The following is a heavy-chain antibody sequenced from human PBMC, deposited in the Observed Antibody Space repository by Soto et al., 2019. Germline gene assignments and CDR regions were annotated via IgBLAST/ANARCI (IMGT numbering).Heavy chain of an antibody. Sequence: SETLSLTCTVSGGSVSSGSYYWSWIRQPPGKGLEWIGYISDSGSTNYKSSLKSRVTISVDTSKNQFSLKLSSVTAADTAVYYCARASIAAAGIHYWGQGTLVTVSS. CDR2: ISDSGST. J-gene: IGHJ4*02. D-gene: IGHD6-13*01. V-gene: IGHV4-61*01. CDR3: ARASIAAAGIHY. CDR1: GGSVSSGSYY.